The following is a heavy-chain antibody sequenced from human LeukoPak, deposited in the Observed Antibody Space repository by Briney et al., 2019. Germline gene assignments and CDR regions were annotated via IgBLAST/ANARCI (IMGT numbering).Heavy chain of an antibody. CDR3: ARGRRWAAAEIVY. CDR1: GGSISTSSHY. CDR2: IFYSGST. Sequence: PSETLSLTCTVSGGSISTSSHYWGWVRQPPGKGREWIGNIFYSGSTYYSPSLKSRVTISVDTSKNQFSLKLISVTAADTAVYYCARGRRWAAAEIVYWGQGTLVTVSS. V-gene: IGHV4-39*07. D-gene: IGHD6-13*01. J-gene: IGHJ4*02.